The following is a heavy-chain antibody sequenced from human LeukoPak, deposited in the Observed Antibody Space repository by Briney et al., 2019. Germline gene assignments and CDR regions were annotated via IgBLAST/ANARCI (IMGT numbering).Heavy chain of an antibody. Sequence: SVKVSCKASGGTFSSYAISWVRQAPGQGLEGMGGIIPTFGTANYAQKFQGRATITADESTSTAYMELSSLRSEDTAVYYCARVRLGYDSSGPPTRYYYYMDVWGKGTTVTVSS. V-gene: IGHV1-69*13. D-gene: IGHD3-22*01. CDR1: GGTFSSYA. CDR3: ARVRLGYDSSGPPTRYYYYMDV. J-gene: IGHJ6*03. CDR2: IIPTFGTA.